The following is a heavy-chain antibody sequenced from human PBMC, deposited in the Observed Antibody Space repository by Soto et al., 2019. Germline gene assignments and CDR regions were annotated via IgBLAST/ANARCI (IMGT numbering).Heavy chain of an antibody. CDR1: GGSFSDYY. Sequence: SETLSLTCAVYGGSFSDYYWSWIRQPPGKGLEWIGEINHSGNTNYSPSLKSRVTISVDTSKDQFSLKVSSVTAADTAVYYCARVAVAGTRVDYWGQGTLVTVSS. D-gene: IGHD6-19*01. CDR2: INHSGNT. CDR3: ARVAVAGTRVDY. V-gene: IGHV4-34*01. J-gene: IGHJ4*02.